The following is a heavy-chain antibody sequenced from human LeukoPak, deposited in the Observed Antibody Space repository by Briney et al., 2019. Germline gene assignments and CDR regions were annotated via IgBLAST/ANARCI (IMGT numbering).Heavy chain of an antibody. J-gene: IGHJ3*02. CDR3: AKDGGQDILTGYYDAFDM. D-gene: IGHD3-9*01. CDR1: GFTFDAFA. Sequence: PGGSLRLSCAASGFTFDAFAMHWVRQAPGKGLEWVSGISWSGGNIGYAASVMGRFIISRGNAKNSLYLQMNSLRAEDTALYYCAKDGGQDILTGYYDAFDMWGQGTMVTVSS. V-gene: IGHV3-9*01. CDR2: ISWSGGNI.